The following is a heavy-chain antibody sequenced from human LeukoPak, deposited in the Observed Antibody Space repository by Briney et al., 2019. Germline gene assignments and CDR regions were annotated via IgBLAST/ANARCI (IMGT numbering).Heavy chain of an antibody. Sequence: PGGSLRLSCVASGFTFTNYWMHWVRQAPGKGLVWVARMNSDASSTSYADSVKGRFSISRDNAKKTLYLQMNSLRAEDTAVYYCASGPDYGGPLRGQGTLVTVSP. CDR2: MNSDASST. CDR1: GFTFTNYW. D-gene: IGHD4-23*01. V-gene: IGHV3-74*01. J-gene: IGHJ4*02. CDR3: ASGPDYGGPL.